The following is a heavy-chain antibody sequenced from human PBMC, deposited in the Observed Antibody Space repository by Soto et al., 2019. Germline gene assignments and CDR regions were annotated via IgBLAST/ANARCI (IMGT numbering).Heavy chain of an antibody. J-gene: IGHJ6*02. Sequence: GESLKISCKGSGYSFTSYWIGWVRQMPGKGLEWMGIIYPGDSDTRYSPSFQGQVTISADKSISTAYLQWSSLKASNTAMYYCARHKHGDPRYYYYGMDVWGQGTTVTVSS. D-gene: IGHD4-17*01. CDR3: ARHKHGDPRYYYYGMDV. CDR2: IYPGDSDT. CDR1: GYSFTSYW. V-gene: IGHV5-51*01.